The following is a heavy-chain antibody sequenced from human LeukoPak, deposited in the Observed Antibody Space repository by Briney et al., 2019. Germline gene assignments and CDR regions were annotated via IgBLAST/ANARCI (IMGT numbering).Heavy chain of an antibody. J-gene: IGHJ4*02. CDR1: GFTFSNAW. D-gene: IGHD3-22*01. V-gene: IGHV3-15*01. Sequence: GGSLRLSCAASGFTFSNAWMSWVRQAPGKGLEWVGRIKSKTDGGTTDYAAPVKGRFTISRDDSKYTLYLRLNSLKTEDTAVYYCTTEGYDSSGYPFDYWGQGTLVTVSS. CDR3: TTEGYDSSGYPFDY. CDR2: IKSKTDGGTT.